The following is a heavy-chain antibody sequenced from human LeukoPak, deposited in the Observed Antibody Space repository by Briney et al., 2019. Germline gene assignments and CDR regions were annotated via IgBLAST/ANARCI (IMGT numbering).Heavy chain of an antibody. D-gene: IGHD3-22*01. CDR2: ISALNGNT. V-gene: IGHV1-18*01. J-gene: IGHJ3*02. CDR1: GYTFTNYG. Sequence: ASVKVSCKASGYTFTNYGINWVRQAPGQGLEWMGWISALNGNTNYAQKLQGRVTMTTDTSTSTAYMELRSLTSDDTAVYYCAREGYCYDSSGYYYGAFDIWGQGTMVTVSS. CDR3: AREGYCYDSSGYYYGAFDI.